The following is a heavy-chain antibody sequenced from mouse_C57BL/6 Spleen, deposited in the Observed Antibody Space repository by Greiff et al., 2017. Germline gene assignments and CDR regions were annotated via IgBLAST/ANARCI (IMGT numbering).Heavy chain of an antibody. Sequence: VQLQQSGTVLARPGASVKLSCTTSGYTFTSYWMHWVKQRPGQGLEWIGAIYPGNSDTSYNQKFKGKAKLTAVTSASTAYMELSSLTNEDSAVYYCTRSLYDYGYFEVWGTGTTVTVSS. J-gene: IGHJ1*03. CDR2: IYPGNSDT. CDR1: GYTFTSYW. V-gene: IGHV1-5*01. CDR3: TRSLYDYGYFEV. D-gene: IGHD2-3*01.